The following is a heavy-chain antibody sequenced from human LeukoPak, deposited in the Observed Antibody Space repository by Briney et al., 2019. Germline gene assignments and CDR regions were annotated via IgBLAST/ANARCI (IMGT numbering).Heavy chain of an antibody. Sequence: GGSLRLSCAASGFTVGGNYMSWVRQAPGKGLDCISVIYTGGKTYFADSVKGRFTISRDNSKNSLYLQMNSLRPEDTAVYYCARVEMATSVFEYWGQGTLVTVSS. CDR2: IYTGGKT. CDR3: ARVEMATSVFEY. J-gene: IGHJ4*02. D-gene: IGHD5-24*01. CDR1: GFTVGGNY. V-gene: IGHV3-66*02.